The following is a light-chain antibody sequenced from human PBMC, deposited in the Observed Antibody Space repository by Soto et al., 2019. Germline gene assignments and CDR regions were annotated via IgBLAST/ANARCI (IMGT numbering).Light chain of an antibody. CDR1: QSVGNNY. CDR3: QQYGSSPLT. V-gene: IGKV3-20*01. CDR2: GAS. Sequence: EIVLTQSPATLSLSPGERATLSCRASQSVGNNYLAWYQQKPGQPPRVLFFGASTRATGIPDRFSGSGSGTDFSLTITGLEPEDFAVYYCQQYGSSPLTFGGGSKVEIK. J-gene: IGKJ4*01.